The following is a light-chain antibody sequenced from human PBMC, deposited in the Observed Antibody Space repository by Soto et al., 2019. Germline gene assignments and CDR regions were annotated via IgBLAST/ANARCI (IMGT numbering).Light chain of an antibody. Sequence: QSALTQPPSASGSPGQSVTISCTGSTSDVGGYEYVSWYQQHPGKAPKLMIFEVNKRPSGVPNRFSGSKSGNTASLIVSGLQSEDEASYYCSSFAGANIWVFGGGTKLTVL. CDR3: SSFAGANIWV. CDR2: EVN. CDR1: TSDVGGYEY. J-gene: IGLJ3*02. V-gene: IGLV2-8*01.